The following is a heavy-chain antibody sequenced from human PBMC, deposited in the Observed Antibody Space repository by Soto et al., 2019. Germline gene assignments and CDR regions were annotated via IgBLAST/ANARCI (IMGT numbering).Heavy chain of an antibody. CDR3: ARAKQRCDI. CDR2: ISSGSTYI. J-gene: IGHJ3*02. V-gene: IGHV3-21*01. D-gene: IGHD1-1*01. Sequence: GGSLRLSCAASGFTFSTYSINWVRQAPWKGLEWVSSISSGSTYIYYADSVKGRFAISRDNAKSSLYLQMNSLRAEDTAVYYCARAKQRCDIGGQGTMVKVSS. CDR1: GFTFSTYS.